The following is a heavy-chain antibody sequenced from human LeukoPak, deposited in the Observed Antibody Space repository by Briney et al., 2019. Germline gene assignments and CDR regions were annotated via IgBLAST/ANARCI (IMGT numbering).Heavy chain of an antibody. CDR2: MYHTGHT. CDR3: ARHPFATPFDY. J-gene: IGHJ4*02. Sequence: SETLSLTCTVSGGSISSYYWSWIRQPPGKGLEWIGYMYHTGHTMYNSSLKSRVTMSLDTSKNHFSLRLSSVTAADTAVYYCARHPFATPFDYWGPGTLVTVSS. D-gene: IGHD2-15*01. V-gene: IGHV4-59*08. CDR1: GGSISSYY.